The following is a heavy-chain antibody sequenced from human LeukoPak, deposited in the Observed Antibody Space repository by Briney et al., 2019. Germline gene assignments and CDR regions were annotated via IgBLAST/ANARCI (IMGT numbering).Heavy chain of an antibody. CDR2: MYHTGHT. CDR3: ARHPFATPFDY. J-gene: IGHJ4*02. Sequence: SETLSLTCTVSGGSISSYYWSWIRQPPGKGLEWIGYMYHTGHTMYNSSLKSRVTMSLDTSKNHFSLRLSSVTAADTAVYYCARHPFATPFDYWGPGTLVTVSS. D-gene: IGHD2-15*01. V-gene: IGHV4-59*08. CDR1: GGSISSYY.